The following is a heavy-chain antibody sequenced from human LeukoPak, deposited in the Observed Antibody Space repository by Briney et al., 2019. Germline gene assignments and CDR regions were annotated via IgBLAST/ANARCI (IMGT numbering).Heavy chain of an antibody. CDR2: ISYDGSNK. D-gene: IGHD5-24*01. CDR3: ARGDGYTVLSPVDY. CDR1: GFSFSSYG. J-gene: IGHJ4*02. V-gene: IGHV3-30*03. Sequence: PGGSLRLCCAASGFSFSSYGMHWVRQAPGKGLEWVAVISYDGSNKYYVDSVKGRFTISRDNSKNTLYLQMNSLRPEDTAVYYCARGDGYTVLSPVDYWGQGTLVTVSS.